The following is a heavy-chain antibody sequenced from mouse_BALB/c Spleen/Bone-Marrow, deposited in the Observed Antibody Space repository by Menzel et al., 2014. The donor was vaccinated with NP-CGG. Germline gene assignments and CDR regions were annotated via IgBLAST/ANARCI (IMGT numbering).Heavy chain of an antibody. CDR1: GFSLTSYG. Sequence: VQGVESGPGLVAPSQSLSITCTVSGFSLTSYGVHWVRQPPGKGLEWLGVVWAGGSTNYNSALMSRLSISKDNSKSQFFLKMNSLQTDDTAMYYCARGLLRLRGYAMDYWGQGTSVTVSS. CDR3: ARGLLRLRGYAMDY. CDR2: VWAGGST. D-gene: IGHD1-2*01. V-gene: IGHV2-9*02. J-gene: IGHJ4*01.